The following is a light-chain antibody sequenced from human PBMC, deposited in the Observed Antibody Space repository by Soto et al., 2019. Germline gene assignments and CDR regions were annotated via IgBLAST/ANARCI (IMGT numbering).Light chain of an antibody. V-gene: IGKV3-20*01. Sequence: EIVLTQSPGTLSLSPGERATLSCRASQSVSSSYLAWYQQKPGQAPRLLIYGASSRATGIPDRYSGSGSGTDFTLTISRLGREDVAVYYCQQYVTSPWAFGQGTKVAIE. CDR2: GAS. CDR3: QQYVTSPWA. CDR1: QSVSSSY. J-gene: IGKJ1*01.